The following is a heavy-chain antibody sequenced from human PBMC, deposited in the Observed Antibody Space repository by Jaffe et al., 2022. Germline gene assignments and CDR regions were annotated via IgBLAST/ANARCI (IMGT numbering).Heavy chain of an antibody. CDR1: GFTFSSYG. J-gene: IGHJ6*03. V-gene: IGHV3-30*02. D-gene: IGHD2-15*01. CDR3: AKDLLRATESYYYYYMDV. Sequence: QVQLVESGGGVVQPGGSLRLSCAASGFTFSSYGMHWVRQAPGKGLEWVAFIRYDGSNKYYADSVKGRFTISRDNSKNTLYLQMNSLRAEDTAVYYCAKDLLRATESYYYYYMDVWGKGTTVTVSS. CDR2: IRYDGSNK.